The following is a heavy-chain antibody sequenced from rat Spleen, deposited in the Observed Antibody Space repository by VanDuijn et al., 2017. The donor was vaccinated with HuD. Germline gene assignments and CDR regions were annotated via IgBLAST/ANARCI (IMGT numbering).Heavy chain of an antibody. CDR1: GFTFSDYG. CDR2: ISYDGGST. Sequence: EVQLVESGGGLVQPGRSMKLSCSASGFTFSDYGMAWVFQAPTKGLEWVASISYDGGSTYYRDSVKGRFTISRDNAKSTLYLQMESLRSEDTATYYCARTDYYSALDYWGQGVMVTVSS. CDR3: ARTDYYSALDY. V-gene: IGHV5-20*01. D-gene: IGHD1-1*01. J-gene: IGHJ2*01.